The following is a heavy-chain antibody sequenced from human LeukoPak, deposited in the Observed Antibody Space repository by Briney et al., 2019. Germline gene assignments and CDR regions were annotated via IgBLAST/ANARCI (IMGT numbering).Heavy chain of an antibody. Sequence: SVKVSCKASGGTFSSYAISWVRQAPGQGLEWMGGIIPIFGTANYAQKFQGRVTITADESTSTAYMELSSLRSEDTAVYYCARDFTVVTRNDAFDIWGQGTMVTVSS. J-gene: IGHJ3*02. D-gene: IGHD4-23*01. CDR3: ARDFTVVTRNDAFDI. CDR1: GGTFSSYA. CDR2: IIPIFGTA. V-gene: IGHV1-69*13.